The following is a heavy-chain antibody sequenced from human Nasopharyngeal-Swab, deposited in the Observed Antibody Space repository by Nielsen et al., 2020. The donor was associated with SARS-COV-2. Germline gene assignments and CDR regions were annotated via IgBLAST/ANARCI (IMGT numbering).Heavy chain of an antibody. J-gene: IGHJ5*02. D-gene: IGHD3-10*01. V-gene: IGHV4-34*01. Sequence: WIRQPPGKGLEWIGETNHSGSTNYNPSLKSRVTIPVDTSKNQFSLKLSSVTAADTAVYYCARGRGGWLGVNWFDPWGQGTLVTVSS. CDR3: ARGRGGWLGVNWFDP. CDR2: TNHSGST.